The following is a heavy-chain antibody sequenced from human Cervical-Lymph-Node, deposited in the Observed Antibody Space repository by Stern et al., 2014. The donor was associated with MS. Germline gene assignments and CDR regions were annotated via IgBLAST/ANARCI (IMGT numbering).Heavy chain of an antibody. CDR1: GYTFTSYW. CDR2: IFPGGSDI. Sequence: EVQLVESGPEVKRPGESLKISCQASGYTFTSYWIGGVRQMPGKGLEWIAIIFPGGSDIRSSPSFQGPVTISADKSSSTAYLQWNNLKASDTAIYYCARQRYFDYWGQGTLVTVSS. CDR3: ARQRYFDY. J-gene: IGHJ4*02. V-gene: IGHV5-51*01.